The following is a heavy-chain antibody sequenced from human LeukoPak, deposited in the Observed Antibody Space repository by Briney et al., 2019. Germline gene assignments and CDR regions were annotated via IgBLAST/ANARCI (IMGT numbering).Heavy chain of an antibody. J-gene: IGHJ6*03. CDR3: ARNIVATIVNYYYYMDV. CDR1: GGSFSGYY. D-gene: IGHD5-12*01. Sequence: SETLSLTCAVYGGSFSGYYWSWIRQPPGKGLEWIGEINHSGSTNYNPSLKSRVTISVDTSKNQFSLKLSSVTAADTAVYYCARNIVATIVNYYYYMDVWGKGTTVTVSS. V-gene: IGHV4-34*01. CDR2: INHSGST.